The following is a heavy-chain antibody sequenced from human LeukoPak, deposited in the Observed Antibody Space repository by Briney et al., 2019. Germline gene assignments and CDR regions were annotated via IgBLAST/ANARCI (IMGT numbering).Heavy chain of an antibody. CDR3: AKLPFNSGYEYFDY. CDR2: IYHSGST. CDR1: GVSISSSNW. J-gene: IGHJ4*02. V-gene: IGHV4-4*02. Sequence: SGTLSLTCAVSGVSISSSNWWSWVRQPPGKGLEWIGEIYHSGSTNYNPSLKSRVTIFVDKSKNQFSLKLTSVTAADTAIYSCAKLPFNSGYEYFDYWGQGTLVTVSS. D-gene: IGHD5-12*01.